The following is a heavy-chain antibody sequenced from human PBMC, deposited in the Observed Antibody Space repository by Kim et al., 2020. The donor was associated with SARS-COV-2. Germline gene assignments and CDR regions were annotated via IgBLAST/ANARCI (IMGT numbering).Heavy chain of an antibody. V-gene: IGHV4-34*01. CDR2: INHSGST. Sequence: SETLSLTCAVYGGSFSGYYWSWIRQPPGKGLEWIGEINHSGSTNYNPSLKSRVTISVDTSKNQFSLKLSSVTAADTAVYYCARGGENIAAAGGWFDPSG. CDR1: GGSFSGYY. J-gene: IGHJ5*02. CDR3: ARGGENIAAAGGWFDP. D-gene: IGHD6-13*01.